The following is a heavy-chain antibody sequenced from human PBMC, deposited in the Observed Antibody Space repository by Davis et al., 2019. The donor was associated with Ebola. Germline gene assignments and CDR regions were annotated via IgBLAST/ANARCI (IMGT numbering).Heavy chain of an antibody. V-gene: IGHV4-59*12. CDR2: SYYSGST. D-gene: IGHD5/OR15-5a*01. J-gene: IGHJ3*01. Sequence: SETLSLTCIVSGGSISNYYWSWIRQPPGKGLEWIGCSYYSGSTNYNPSLKSRVTVSLDMSKNQLSLQVTSVTAADTAVYYCARGRVDVDSDVWGRGTRVTVSS. CDR3: ARGRVDVDSDV. CDR1: GGSISNYY.